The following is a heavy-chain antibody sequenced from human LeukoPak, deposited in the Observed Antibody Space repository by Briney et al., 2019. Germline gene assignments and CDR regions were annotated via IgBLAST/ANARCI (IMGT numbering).Heavy chain of an antibody. Sequence: SGTLSLTCAVSGGSISSSNWWSWVRQPPGKGLEWIGEIYHSGSTNYNPSLKSRVTISVDKSKNQFSLKLSSVTAADTAVYYCAKDGGSYYGSGSYSDWFDPWGQGTLVTVSS. CDR3: AKDGGSYYGSGSYSDWFDP. D-gene: IGHD3-10*01. V-gene: IGHV4-4*02. CDR2: IYHSGST. CDR1: GGSISSSNW. J-gene: IGHJ5*02.